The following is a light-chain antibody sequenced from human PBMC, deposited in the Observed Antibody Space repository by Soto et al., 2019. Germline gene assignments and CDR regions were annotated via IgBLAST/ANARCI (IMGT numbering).Light chain of an antibody. CDR3: QQRRT. J-gene: IGKJ1*01. CDR1: QSVSSY. V-gene: IGKV3-11*01. CDR2: DAS. Sequence: EIVLTQSPATLSLSPGERATLSCRASQSVSSYLAWYQQKPGQAPRLLIYDASNRATGIPARFSGSGSGTDFTLTISSLEPEDFAVYYCQQRRTFGQGTRWISN.